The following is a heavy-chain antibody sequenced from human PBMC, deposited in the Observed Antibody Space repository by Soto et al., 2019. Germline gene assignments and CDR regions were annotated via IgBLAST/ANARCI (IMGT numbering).Heavy chain of an antibody. CDR2: ISYDGSNK. CDR3: AKDKAVACNAGTQDYLDY. J-gene: IGHJ4*02. D-gene: IGHD6-19*01. Sequence: QVQMVESGGGVVQPGRSLRLSCAASGFTFRSDGMHWVRQAPGKGLEWVAVISYDGSNKYYADSVKGRFTISRDNSKNTLYLQMNSLRAEDTAVYYCAKDKAVACNAGTQDYLDYWGQGTLVTVS. V-gene: IGHV3-30*18. CDR1: GFTFRSDG.